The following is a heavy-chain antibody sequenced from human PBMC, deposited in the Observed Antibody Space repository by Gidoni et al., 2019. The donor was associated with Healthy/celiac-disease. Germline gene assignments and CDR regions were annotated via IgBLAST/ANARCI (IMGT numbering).Heavy chain of an antibody. V-gene: IGHV3-49*03. CDR2: IGSKAYGGTT. J-gene: IGHJ4*02. D-gene: IGHD3-10*01. Sequence: EVQLVESGGGLVQPGRSLRLACTSSGFTVDDYAMSCLRQAPGQGLECGCYIGSKAYGGTTEYAASVKGRFSISRDDSKSIAYLQMNSLTIEDTAVYYCTRDRGDYFGSGTYYPFHWGQGTLVTVYS. CDR3: TRDRGDYFGSGTYYPFH. CDR1: GFTVDDYA.